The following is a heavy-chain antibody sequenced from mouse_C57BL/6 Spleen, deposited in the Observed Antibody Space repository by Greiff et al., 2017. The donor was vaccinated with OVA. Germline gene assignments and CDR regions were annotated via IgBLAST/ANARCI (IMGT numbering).Heavy chain of an antibody. CDR3: ARDRAYYYGSSWWYFDV. J-gene: IGHJ1*03. CDR1: GFTFSSYA. CDR2: ISDGGSYT. D-gene: IGHD1-1*01. V-gene: IGHV5-4*01. Sequence: EVQGVESGGGLVKPGGSLKLSCAASGFTFSSYAMSWVRQTPEKRLEWVATISDGGSYTYYPDNVKGRFTISRDNAKNNLYLQMSHLKSEDTAMYYCARDRAYYYGSSWWYFDVWGTGTTVTVSS.